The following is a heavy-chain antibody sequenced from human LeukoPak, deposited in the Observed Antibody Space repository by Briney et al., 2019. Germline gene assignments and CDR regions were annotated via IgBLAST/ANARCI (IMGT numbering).Heavy chain of an antibody. J-gene: IGHJ3*02. CDR1: GFTFSSYW. CDR2: IKQDGSEK. Sequence: GGSLRLSCAASGFTFSSYWMSWVRQAPGKGLEWVANIKQDGSEKYYVDSVKGRFTISRDNAKNSLHLQMNSLRAEDTAVYYCARDVRDCSSTSCYSDAFDIWGQGTMVTVSS. V-gene: IGHV3-7*01. D-gene: IGHD2-2*02. CDR3: ARDVRDCSSTSCYSDAFDI.